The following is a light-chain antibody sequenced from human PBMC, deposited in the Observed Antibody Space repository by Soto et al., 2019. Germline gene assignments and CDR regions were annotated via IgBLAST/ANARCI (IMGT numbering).Light chain of an antibody. J-gene: IGKJ2*01. CDR1: ETIGRAY. CDR2: GTS. Sequence: IVLTQSPGTVSLSPGERATLSCRASETIGRAYFAWYQHRPGRTPRLVLSGTSNRAAGIPDRFGGSGSGADFTLTISGGAPEDSAVYYCHQYATSPFTFGQGTKLEIK. CDR3: HQYATSPFT. V-gene: IGKV3-20*01.